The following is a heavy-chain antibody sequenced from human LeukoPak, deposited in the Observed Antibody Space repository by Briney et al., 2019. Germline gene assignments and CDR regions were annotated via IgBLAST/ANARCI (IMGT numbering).Heavy chain of an antibody. CDR2: IRYDGRNK. D-gene: IGHD4-23*01. CDR3: ARRAGGYSHPYDY. V-gene: IGHV3-30*02. J-gene: IGHJ4*02. CDR1: GFIFSSYG. Sequence: GSLRLSCAASGFIFSSYGMHWVRQAPGKGLEWVAFIRYDGRNKYYADSVKGRFTISRDNSKNTLYLQMNSLRAEDTAVYYCARRAGGYSHPYDYWGQGILVTVSS.